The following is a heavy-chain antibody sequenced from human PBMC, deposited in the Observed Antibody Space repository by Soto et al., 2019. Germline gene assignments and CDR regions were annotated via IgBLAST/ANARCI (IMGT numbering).Heavy chain of an antibody. D-gene: IGHD5-12*01. Sequence: QVQLVQSGAEVKRPGASVKVSCRASGYTFLDYALHWVRQAPGQGLEWVGWLNPNTGNIKYSHKFEDRVSITRDTATSTAYMELRGLRSEDTAVYFCSREAIVAENWFDPWGQGTLVTVSS. CDR2: LNPNTGNI. CDR3: SREAIVAENWFDP. CDR1: GYTFLDYA. J-gene: IGHJ5*02. V-gene: IGHV1-3*01.